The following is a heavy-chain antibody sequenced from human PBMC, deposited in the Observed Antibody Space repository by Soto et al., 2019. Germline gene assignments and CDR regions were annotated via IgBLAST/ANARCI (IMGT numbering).Heavy chain of an antibody. D-gene: IGHD6-19*01. V-gene: IGHV3-23*01. CDR2: ISGSGGST. J-gene: IGHJ4*01. Sequence: GGSLRISGEASGFTFSSYAMSWVRQAPGKGLEWVSGISGSGGSTYYADSVKGRFTISRDNSKNTLFLQMNSLRAEDTAVYYCAKDPPSGWYVDYWGQGTLVTVSS. CDR1: GFTFSSYA. CDR3: AKDPPSGWYVDY.